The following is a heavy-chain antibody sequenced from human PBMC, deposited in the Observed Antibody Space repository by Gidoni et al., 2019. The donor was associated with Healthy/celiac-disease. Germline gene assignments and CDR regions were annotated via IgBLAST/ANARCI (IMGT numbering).Heavy chain of an antibody. V-gene: IGHV3-23*01. J-gene: IGHJ4*02. CDR2: ISGRGGST. D-gene: IGHD5-18*01. Sequence: VQLLESGGGLVQPGGSMSLSCEASGFTCSSYAMSWVRPAPGKGLEWVSAISGRGGSTYYADSVKGRFTISRDNAKNTLYLQMNSLRAEDTAVYYCAKGGYSYGTNWGQGTLVTVSS. CDR1: GFTCSSYA. CDR3: AKGGYSYGTN.